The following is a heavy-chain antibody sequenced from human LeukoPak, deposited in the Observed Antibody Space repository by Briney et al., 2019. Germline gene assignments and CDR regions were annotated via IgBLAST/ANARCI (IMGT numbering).Heavy chain of an antibody. CDR2: IQYSGST. J-gene: IGHJ4*02. D-gene: IGHD3-9*01. CDR3: ARHGPRLRSFGSLLYFDT. Sequence: SETLSLTCTVSGGSITSSLYYWAWIRQTPGEGLEWIGTIQYSGSTYYNPSLRSRVTISADTSKNQFSLRLNSVTAADTAVYYCARHGPRLRSFGSLLYFDTWGQGTPGTVSS. V-gene: IGHV4-39*01. CDR1: GGSITSSLYY.